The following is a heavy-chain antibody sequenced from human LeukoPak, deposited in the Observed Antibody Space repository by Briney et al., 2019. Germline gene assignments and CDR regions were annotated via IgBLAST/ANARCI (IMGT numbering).Heavy chain of an antibody. CDR1: GGSISSGGYY. CDR3: ARSWFGETNIWFDP. CDR2: IYYSGST. J-gene: IGHJ5*02. D-gene: IGHD3-10*01. V-gene: IGHV4-31*03. Sequence: PSQTLSLTCTVSGGSISSGGYYWSWIRQHPGKGLEWIGYIYYSGSTYYNPSLKSRVTISVDTSKNQFSLKLSSVTAADTAVYYCARSWFGETNIWFDPWGQGTLVTVSS.